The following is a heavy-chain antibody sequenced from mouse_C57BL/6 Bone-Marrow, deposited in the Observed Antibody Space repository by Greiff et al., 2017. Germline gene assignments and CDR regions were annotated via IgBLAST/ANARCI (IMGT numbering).Heavy chain of an antibody. V-gene: IGHV1-42*01. J-gene: IGHJ3*01. D-gene: IGHD1-1*01. Sequence: VQLQQSGPELVKPGASVKISCKASGYSFTGYYMNWVKQSPEKSLEWIGEINPSTGGTTYNQKFKAKATLTVDKSSSTAYMQLKSLTSEDSAVYYCARSLLRLRERFAYWGQGTLVTVSA. CDR3: ARSLLRLRERFAY. CDR1: GYSFTGYY. CDR2: INPSTGGT.